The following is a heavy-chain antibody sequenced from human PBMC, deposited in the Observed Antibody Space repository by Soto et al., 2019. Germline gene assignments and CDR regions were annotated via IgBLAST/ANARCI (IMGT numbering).Heavy chain of an antibody. CDR2: ISGSGGST. V-gene: IGHV3-23*01. Sequence: GGSLRLSCAASGFTFSSYAMSWVRQAPGKGLEWVSAISGSGGSTYYADSVKGRFTISRDNSKNTLYLQMNSLRAEDTAVYYCARDLTVATTNFDYCGQGTLVTVSS. D-gene: IGHD5-12*01. CDR3: ARDLTVATTNFDY. J-gene: IGHJ4*02. CDR1: GFTFSSYA.